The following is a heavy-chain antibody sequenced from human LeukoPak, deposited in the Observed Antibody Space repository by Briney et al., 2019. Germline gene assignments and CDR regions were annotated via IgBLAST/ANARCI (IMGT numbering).Heavy chain of an antibody. CDR2: ISYDGSNK. Sequence: PGGSLRLSCAASGFTFSSYAMHWVRQAPGKGLEWVAVISYDGSNKYYADSVKGRFTISRDNSKNTLYLQMNSLRAEDTAVYYCARVGGYLDYYYYGMDVWGQGTTVTVSS. CDR3: ARVGGYLDYYYYGMDV. CDR1: GFTFSSYA. D-gene: IGHD3-16*01. V-gene: IGHV3-30-3*01. J-gene: IGHJ6*02.